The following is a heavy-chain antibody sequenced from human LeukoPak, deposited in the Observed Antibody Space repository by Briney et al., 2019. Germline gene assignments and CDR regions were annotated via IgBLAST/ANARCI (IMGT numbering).Heavy chain of an antibody. Sequence: PSETLSLTCTVSGASISSYYWSWIRQPAGKGLEWIGRIYTSGSTNYNPSRKSRVTMSVDTSKNQFSLKLSSVTAADTAVYYCAREREDIKLMLYAYYFDYWGQGTLVTVSS. V-gene: IGHV4-4*07. CDR1: GASISSYY. J-gene: IGHJ4*02. CDR3: AREREDIKLMLYAYYFDY. CDR2: IYTSGST. D-gene: IGHD2-8*01.